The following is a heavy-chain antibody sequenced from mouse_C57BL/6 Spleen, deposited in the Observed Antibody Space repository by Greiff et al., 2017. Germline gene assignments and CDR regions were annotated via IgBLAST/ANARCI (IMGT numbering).Heavy chain of an antibody. CDR3: ASTAQGAMDY. V-gene: IGHV5-6*01. CDR1: GFTFSSYG. CDR2: ISSGGSYT. Sequence: EVHLVESGGDLVKPGGSLKLSCAASGFTFSSYGMSWVRQTPDKRLEWVATISSGGSYTYYPDSVKGRFTISRDNAKNTLYLQMSSLKSEDTAMYYCASTAQGAMDYWGQGTSVTVSS. J-gene: IGHJ4*01. D-gene: IGHD3-2*02.